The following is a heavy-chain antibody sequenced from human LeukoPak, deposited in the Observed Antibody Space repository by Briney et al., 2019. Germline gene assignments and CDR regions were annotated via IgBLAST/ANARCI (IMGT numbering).Heavy chain of an antibody. V-gene: IGHV3-53*01. CDR2: LYSDGNT. J-gene: IGHJ5*02. CDR1: GFTVIIND. Sequence: PGGSLRLSRAASGFTVIINDMTGLRQAPGKGLEWVSVLYSDGNTKYADSVQGRFTISRDNSKKTLYLEMNSLSPDDTAVYYCARGVEPPAANTLASCGQGTLDTVSS. D-gene: IGHD2-2*01. CDR3: ARGVEPPAANTLAS.